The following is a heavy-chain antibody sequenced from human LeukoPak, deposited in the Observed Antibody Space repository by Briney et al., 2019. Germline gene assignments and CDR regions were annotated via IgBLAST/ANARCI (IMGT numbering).Heavy chain of an antibody. CDR1: DDTFSIYA. CDR3: ARGSGDDADYYYYGMDV. Sequence: GAAVTLASQDPDDTFSIYAISWVRQAPGQGLGWLRGINPIFGTANYAQKFQGRVTITADESTSTAYMELSSLRSEDTAVYYCARGSGDDADYYYYGMDVWGQGTTVTVSS. D-gene: IGHD1-1*01. CDR2: INPIFGTA. J-gene: IGHJ6*02. V-gene: IGHV1-69*01.